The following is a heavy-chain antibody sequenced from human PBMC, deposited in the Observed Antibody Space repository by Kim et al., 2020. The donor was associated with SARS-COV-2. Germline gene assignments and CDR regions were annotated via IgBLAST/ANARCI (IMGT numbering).Heavy chain of an antibody. D-gene: IGHD3-16*01. J-gene: IGHJ3*01. V-gene: IGHV4-59*09. CDR3: ARGGGAFDV. Sequence: GDTNHNPTPKRRVPLSVDTAKNQFSLKLRSVTAADTAVYYWARGGGAFDVWGQGTMVTVSS. CDR2: GDT.